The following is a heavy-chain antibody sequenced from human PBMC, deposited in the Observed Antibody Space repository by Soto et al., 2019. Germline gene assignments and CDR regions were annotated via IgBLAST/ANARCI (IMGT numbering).Heavy chain of an antibody. V-gene: IGHV1-2*04. Sequence: ASVKVSCKASGYTFTGYYLHWLRQAPGQGLEWVGWISPSNGGTKYAQKFQGWVTLTRDTSINTAYMDLSRLRSDDTVLYYCAKDLSVSGDYIFDYWGQGTVVTVSS. D-gene: IGHD3-10*01. CDR3: AKDLSVSGDYIFDY. CDR2: ISPSNGGT. CDR1: GYTFTGYY. J-gene: IGHJ4*02.